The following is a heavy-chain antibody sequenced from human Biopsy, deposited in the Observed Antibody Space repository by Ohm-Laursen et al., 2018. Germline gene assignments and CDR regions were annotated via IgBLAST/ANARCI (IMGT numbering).Heavy chain of an antibody. D-gene: IGHD6-19*01. CDR1: GDSLTSGPEN. CDR2: IYSGGNT. V-gene: IGHV4-61*01. J-gene: IGHJ4*02. Sequence: TLTLTCTVSGDSLTSGPENWSWIRQSPGQGLEYIGFIYSGGNTNYNPSLKNRVTMSVDTSKNQFYLKLYSVTAADTAVYYCARGRRTSGWPYFDNWGQGTLVIVSP. CDR3: ARGRRTSGWPYFDN.